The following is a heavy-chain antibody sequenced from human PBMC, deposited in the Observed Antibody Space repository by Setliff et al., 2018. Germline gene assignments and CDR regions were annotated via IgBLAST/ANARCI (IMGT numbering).Heavy chain of an antibody. Sequence: ASVKVSCKASGYTFTSYDINWVRQATGRGLEWMGWMNPDSGNTGYAQKFQGRVTMTRNTSISTAYMELSSLRSEDTAVYYCATYVGITYYYDSSGYPTHFQHWGQGTLVTVSS. CDR3: ATYVGITYYYDSSGYPTHFQH. D-gene: IGHD3-22*01. V-gene: IGHV1-8*02. J-gene: IGHJ1*01. CDR1: GYTFTSYD. CDR2: MNPDSGNT.